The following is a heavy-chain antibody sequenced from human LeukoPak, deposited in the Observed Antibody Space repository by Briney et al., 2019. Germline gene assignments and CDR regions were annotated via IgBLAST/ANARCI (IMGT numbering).Heavy chain of an antibody. D-gene: IGHD2-21*02. CDR2: VIPLFGTA. CDR3: ARDDLTAHYMDV. Sequence: SVKVSCKASGGTFSSCGISWVRQAPGQGLEWMGGVIPLFGTAEYAQKFQGRVTITTDESTTTAYMELSSLRSEDTAVYYCARDDLTAHYMDVWGTGTTVTVSS. J-gene: IGHJ6*03. CDR1: GGTFSSCG. V-gene: IGHV1-69*05.